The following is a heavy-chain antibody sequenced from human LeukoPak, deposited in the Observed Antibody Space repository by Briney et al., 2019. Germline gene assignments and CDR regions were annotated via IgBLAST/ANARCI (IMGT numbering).Heavy chain of an antibody. J-gene: IGHJ4*02. Sequence: SETLSLTCTVSGGSISSYYWGWIRQPPGKGLEWIGSIYYSGSTYYNPSLKSRVTISVDTSKNQFSLKLSSVTAADTAVYYCARSPRNLVPSYFDYWGQGTLVTVSS. D-gene: IGHD6-13*01. CDR1: GGSISSYY. CDR2: IYYSGST. V-gene: IGHV4-39*07. CDR3: ARSPRNLVPSYFDY.